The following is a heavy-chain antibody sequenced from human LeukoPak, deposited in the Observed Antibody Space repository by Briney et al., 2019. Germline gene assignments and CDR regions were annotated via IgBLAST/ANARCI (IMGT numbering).Heavy chain of an antibody. Sequence: ASVKVSCKASGYTFTSYGISWVRQAPGRGLEWMGWISAYNGNTNYAQKLQGRVTMTTDTSTSTAYMELRSLRSDDTAVYYCARGGSRGYDFGYYYYGMDVWGQGTTVTVSS. CDR1: GYTFTSYG. CDR2: ISAYNGNT. V-gene: IGHV1-18*01. D-gene: IGHD5-12*01. CDR3: ARGGSRGYDFGYYYYGMDV. J-gene: IGHJ6*02.